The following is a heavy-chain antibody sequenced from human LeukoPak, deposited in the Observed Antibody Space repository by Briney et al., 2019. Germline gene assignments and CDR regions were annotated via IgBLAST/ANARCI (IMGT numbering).Heavy chain of an antibody. V-gene: IGHV3-21*01. CDR3: ARAGWEAHYFDY. D-gene: IGHD1-26*01. J-gene: IGHJ4*02. CDR1: GFTFSSYS. CDR2: ISSSSSYI. Sequence: PGGSLRLSCAASGFTFSSYSMNWVRQAPGKGLEWVSSISSSSSYIYYADSVKGRFTISRDNAKNSLYLQMNSLRAEDTAVYYCARAGWEAHYFDYWGQGTLVTVSS.